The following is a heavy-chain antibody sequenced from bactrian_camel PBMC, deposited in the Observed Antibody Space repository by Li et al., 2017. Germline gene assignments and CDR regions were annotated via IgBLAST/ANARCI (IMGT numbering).Heavy chain of an antibody. V-gene: IGHV3S26*01. J-gene: IGHJ6*01. D-gene: IGHD3*01. CDR3: AARRPLCVASLGEGDFRY. CDR2: IDDYGVK. Sequence: HVQLVESGGGSVQTGGSLRLSCVVRRPRHNNYYMAWFRQAQGKGREGVAEIDDYGVKSYADSVKGRFTISKDNAKNTLYLQMNSLKPEDTAMYYCAARRPLCVASLGEGDFRYWGQGTQVTVS. CDR1: RPRHNNYY.